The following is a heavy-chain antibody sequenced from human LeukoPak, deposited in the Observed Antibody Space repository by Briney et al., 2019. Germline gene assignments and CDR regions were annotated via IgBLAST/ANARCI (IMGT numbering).Heavy chain of an antibody. CDR2: INPNSGGT. CDR3: ARDSFVVVPAAIGYYYGMDV. Sequence: ASVKVSRKASGYTFTGYYMHWVRQAPGQGLEWMGWINPNSGGTNYAQKFQGRVTMTRDTSISTAYMELSRLRSDDTAVYYCARDSFVVVPAAIGYYYGMDVWGQGTTVTVSS. J-gene: IGHJ6*02. V-gene: IGHV1-2*02. CDR1: GYTFTGYY. D-gene: IGHD2-2*02.